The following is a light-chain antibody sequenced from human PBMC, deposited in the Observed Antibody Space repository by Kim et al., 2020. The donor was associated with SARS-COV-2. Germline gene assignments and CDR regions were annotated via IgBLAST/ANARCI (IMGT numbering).Light chain of an antibody. V-gene: IGKV4-1*01. CDR1: QSVLYHPDSRNY. Sequence: SATINCKSSQSVLYHPDSRNYLAWYQHKPGQTPKLLIYWASTRESGVPDRFSGSGSGTDFTLTIISLQPEDVAVYYCQQQYSAPVTFGGGTKLEI. J-gene: IGKJ4*01. CDR2: WAS. CDR3: QQQYSAPVT.